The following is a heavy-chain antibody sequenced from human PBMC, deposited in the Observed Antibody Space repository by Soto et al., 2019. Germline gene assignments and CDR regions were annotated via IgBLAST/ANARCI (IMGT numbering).Heavy chain of an antibody. CDR1: GGSIKSYY. D-gene: IGHD1-26*01. Sequence: SETLSLTCSVSGGSIKSYYWSWIRQPPGKGLEWIGYIYYSETTNYNPSLKSRVTMSVDTSKNQFFLKLSSVTAADSAVYYCARYSGSYSYFWFDPWGQGTLVTVSS. CDR3: ARYSGSYSYFWFDP. J-gene: IGHJ5*01. CDR2: IYYSETT. V-gene: IGHV4-59*01.